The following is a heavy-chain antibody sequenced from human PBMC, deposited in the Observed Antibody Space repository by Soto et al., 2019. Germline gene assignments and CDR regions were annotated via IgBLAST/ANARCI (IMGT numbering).Heavy chain of an antibody. J-gene: IGHJ6*02. D-gene: IGHD6-13*01. V-gene: IGHV3-11*01. CDR1: GFTFSDYY. Sequence: GSLRLSCAASGFTFSDYYMNWIRQAPGKGLEWVSYISSSGRTIYYADSVKGRFTISRDNAKNSLYLQMNSLRAEDTAVYYCASEPGSSSWPRRGYYYYGMDVWGQGTTVTVSS. CDR2: ISSSGRTI. CDR3: ASEPGSSSWPRRGYYYYGMDV.